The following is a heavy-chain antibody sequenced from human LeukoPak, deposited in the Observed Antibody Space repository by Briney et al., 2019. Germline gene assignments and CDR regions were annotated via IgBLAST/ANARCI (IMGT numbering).Heavy chain of an antibody. V-gene: IGHV4-31*03. D-gene: IGHD2-2*01. CDR3: ARGEVVVVPAATYYYYYGMDV. J-gene: IGHJ6*02. Sequence: PSQTLSLTCTVSGGSISSGGYYWSWIRQHPGKGLEWIGYIYYSGSTYYNPSLKSRVTISVDTSKNQFSLKLSSVTAADTAVYYCARGEVVVVPAATYYYYYGMDVWGRGTTVTVSS. CDR1: GGSISSGGYY. CDR2: IYYSGST.